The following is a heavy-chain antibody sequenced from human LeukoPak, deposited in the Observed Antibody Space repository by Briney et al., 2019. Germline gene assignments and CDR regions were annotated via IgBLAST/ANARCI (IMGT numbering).Heavy chain of an antibody. V-gene: IGHV3-23*01. CDR1: GFTFTNYA. D-gene: IGHD3-3*01. J-gene: IGHJ5*02. CDR3: ARDSSTSFWSGYYQYNWFDP. Sequence: LPGGSLRLSCAASGFTFTNYAMIWVRQAPGRGLEWVSAIRSGGDGTLYADSVKGRFTISRDNSKNTLYLQMNSLRAEDTAVYYCARDSSTSFWSGYYQYNWFDPWGQGTLVTVSS. CDR2: IRSGGDGT.